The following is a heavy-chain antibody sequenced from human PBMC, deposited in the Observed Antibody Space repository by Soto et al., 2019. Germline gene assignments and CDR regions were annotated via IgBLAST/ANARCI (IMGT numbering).Heavy chain of an antibody. CDR1: GGSISSGGYY. Sequence: LSLTCTVSGGSISSGGYYWSWIRQHPGKGLEWIGYIYYSGSTYYNPSLKSRVTISVDTSKNQFSLKLSSVTAADTAVYYCARGSFGRTSKYGANNWFDPWGQGTLVTVSS. CDR3: ARGSFGRTSKYGANNWFDP. J-gene: IGHJ5*02. V-gene: IGHV4-31*03. CDR2: IYYSGST. D-gene: IGHD4-17*01.